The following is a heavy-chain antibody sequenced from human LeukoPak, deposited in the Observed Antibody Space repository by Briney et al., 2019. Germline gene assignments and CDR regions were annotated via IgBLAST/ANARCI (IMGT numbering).Heavy chain of an antibody. D-gene: IGHD2-15*01. J-gene: IGHJ4*02. CDR1: GFTFSSYG. CDR2: ISYDGSNK. V-gene: IGHV3-30*03. CDR3: ARPIVVVAATPGGY. Sequence: GGSLRLSCAASGFTFSSYGMHWVRQAPGKGLEWVAVISYDGSNKYYADSVKGRFTISRDNSKNTLYLQMNSLRAEDTAVYYCARPIVVVAATPGGYWGQGTLVTVSS.